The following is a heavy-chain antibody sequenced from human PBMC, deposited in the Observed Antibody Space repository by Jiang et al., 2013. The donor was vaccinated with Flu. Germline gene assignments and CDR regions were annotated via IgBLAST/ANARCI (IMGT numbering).Heavy chain of an antibody. D-gene: IGHD3-10*01. Sequence: QLVESGGVLVQPGGSLRLSCAASGFPFENYAMHWVRQLPGKGLEWVSDISWNSETIHYADSVKGRFTISRDNAKKSLSLEMNSLRVEDTALYYCVKDYYYNYGSGAFDTWGQGTKVTVS. V-gene: IGHV3-9*01. CDR3: VKDYYYNYGSGAFDT. CDR1: GFPFENYA. CDR2: ISWNSETI. J-gene: IGHJ3*02.